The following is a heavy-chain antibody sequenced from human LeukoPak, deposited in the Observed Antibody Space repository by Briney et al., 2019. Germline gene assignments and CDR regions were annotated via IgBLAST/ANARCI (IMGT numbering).Heavy chain of an antibody. CDR3: ARDHVAAPIGFWSWFDP. J-gene: IGHJ5*02. CDR2: ISSNGGST. V-gene: IGHV3-64*01. D-gene: IGHD6-6*01. Sequence: PGGSLRLSCAASGFTFSSYAMHWVRQAPGKGLEYVSAISSNGGSTYYANSVKGRFTISRDNSKNTLYLQMGSLRAEDMAVYYCARDHVAAPIGFWSWFDPWGQGTLVTVSS. CDR1: GFTFSSYA.